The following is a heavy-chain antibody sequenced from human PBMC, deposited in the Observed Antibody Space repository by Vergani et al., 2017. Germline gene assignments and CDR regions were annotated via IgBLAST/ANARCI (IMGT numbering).Heavy chain of an antibody. CDR2: IYPGDSDT. V-gene: IGHV5-51*01. Sequence: VQLVQSGAEVKKPGASVKVSCKASGYTFTGYWIGWVRQMPGKGLEWMGIIYPGDSDTRYSPSFQGQVTISADKSISTAYLQWSSLKASDTAMYYCARSSQKNGSGSYYKPPSGSWFDPWGQGTLVTVSS. D-gene: IGHD3-10*01. J-gene: IGHJ5*02. CDR3: ARSSQKNGSGSYYKPPSGSWFDP. CDR1: GYTFTGYW.